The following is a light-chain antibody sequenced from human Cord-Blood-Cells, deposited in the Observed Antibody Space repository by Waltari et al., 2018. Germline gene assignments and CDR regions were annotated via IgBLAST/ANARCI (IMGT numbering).Light chain of an antibody. J-gene: IGLJ2*01. V-gene: IGLV2-23*01. CDR2: EGS. CDR1: SSDVGSYNL. Sequence: QSALTQPASVSGSPGQSITIPCTATSSDVGSYNLVSWYQQPPGKAPKLMIYEGSKRPSGVSNRFSGSKSGNTASLTISGLQAEDEADYYCCSYAGSSTLVVFGGGTKLTVL. CDR3: CSYAGSSTLVV.